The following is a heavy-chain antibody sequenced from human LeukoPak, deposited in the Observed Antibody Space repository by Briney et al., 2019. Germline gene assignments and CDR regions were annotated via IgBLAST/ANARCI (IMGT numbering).Heavy chain of an antibody. CDR2: TYYRSKWYS. V-gene: IGHV6-1*01. CDR3: SRVHKAFDGARDTFDI. D-gene: IGHD3-10*01. J-gene: IGHJ3*02. CDR1: GDSVSSNSAA. Sequence: SQTLSLTCALSGDSVSSNSAAWNWIRQSPSRGLEWLGRTYYRSKWYSDYALSVKSRITINPDTSKNQFSLQPNSVTPEDTAVYYCSRVHKAFDGARDTFDIWGQGTMVTVSS.